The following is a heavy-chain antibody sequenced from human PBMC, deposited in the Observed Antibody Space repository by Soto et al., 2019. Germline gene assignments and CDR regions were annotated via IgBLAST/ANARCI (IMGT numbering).Heavy chain of an antibody. CDR3: ARAPTSVVTAMEDWFDP. Sequence: ASVKVSCKASGYTFTSYGISWVRQAPGQGLEWMGWISAYNGNTNYAQKLQGRVTMTTDTSTSTAYMELRSLRSDDTAVYYCARAPTSVVTAMEDWFDPWGQGTLVTVSS. V-gene: IGHV1-18*01. CDR2: ISAYNGNT. D-gene: IGHD2-21*02. CDR1: GYTFTSYG. J-gene: IGHJ5*02.